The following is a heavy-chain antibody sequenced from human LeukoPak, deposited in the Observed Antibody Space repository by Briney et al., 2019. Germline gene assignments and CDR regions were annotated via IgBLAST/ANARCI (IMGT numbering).Heavy chain of an antibody. CDR3: ASSQWLVLEIDY. V-gene: IGHV4-39*01. Sequence: SETLSLTCTVSGGSISSSSYYWGWIRQPPGKGLEWIGSIYYSGSTYYNPSLKSRVTISVDTSKNQFSLKLSSVTAADAAVYYCASSQWLVLEIDYWGQGTLVTVSS. CDR2: IYYSGST. J-gene: IGHJ4*02. D-gene: IGHD6-19*01. CDR1: GGSISSSSYY.